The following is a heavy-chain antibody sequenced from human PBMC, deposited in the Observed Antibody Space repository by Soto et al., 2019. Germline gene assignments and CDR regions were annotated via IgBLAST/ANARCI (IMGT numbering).Heavy chain of an antibody. J-gene: IGHJ4*02. CDR2: INHSGST. CDR3: ARTIFGVALGY. D-gene: IGHD3-3*01. Sequence: SETMSLTCAVYGGSFSGYYWSWLRPPPGKGLEWIGEINHSGSTNYNPSLKSRVTISVDTSKNQFSLKLSSVTAADTAVYYCARTIFGVALGYWGQGTLVTVSS. V-gene: IGHV4-34*01. CDR1: GGSFSGYY.